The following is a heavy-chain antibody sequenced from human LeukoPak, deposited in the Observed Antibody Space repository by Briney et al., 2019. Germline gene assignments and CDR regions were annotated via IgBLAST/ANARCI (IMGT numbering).Heavy chain of an antibody. J-gene: IGHJ4*02. CDR2: IYPSGST. Sequence: SDTMSLTCTVSGGSISSGSYFWTLIRQPAGKGLEWIGRIYPSGSTYYNLSLNSRDTISVDTSKNQFSLKLSSVTAADTAVYYCARDDGLIFDYCGQGTLVTVSS. V-gene: IGHV4-61*02. CDR1: GGSISSGSYF. D-gene: IGHD3-9*01. CDR3: ARDDGLIFDY.